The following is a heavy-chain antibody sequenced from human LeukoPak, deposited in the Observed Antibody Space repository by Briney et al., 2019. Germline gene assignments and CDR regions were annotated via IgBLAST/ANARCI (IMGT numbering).Heavy chain of an antibody. CDR3: ARRDVLNGQWLFFDW. Sequence: GGSLRLSCAASGFTLSNYWXHXXRQAPGKGLVWVSXINTEGSTTHYADSVKGRFTISRDTAENTLYLQMNSLRAEDTAVYYCARRDVLNGQWLFFDWWGQGTLVTVSS. CDR2: INTEGSTT. D-gene: IGHD3-22*01. V-gene: IGHV3-74*01. J-gene: IGHJ4*02. CDR1: GFTLSNYW.